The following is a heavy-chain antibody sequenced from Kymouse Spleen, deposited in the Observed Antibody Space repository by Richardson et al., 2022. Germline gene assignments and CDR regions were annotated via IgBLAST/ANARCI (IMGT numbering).Heavy chain of an antibody. CDR1: GFTFSSYG. D-gene: IGHD6-6*01. Sequence: QVQLVESGGGVVQPGRSLRLSCAASGFTFSSYGMHWVRQAPGKGLEWVAVIWYDGSNKYYADSVKGRFTISRDNSKNTLYLQMNSLRAEDTAVYYCARDASSIAARLNWFDPWGQGTLVTVSS. CDR3: ARDASSIAARLNWFDP. V-gene: IGHV3-33*01. J-gene: IGHJ5*02. CDR2: IWYDGSNK.